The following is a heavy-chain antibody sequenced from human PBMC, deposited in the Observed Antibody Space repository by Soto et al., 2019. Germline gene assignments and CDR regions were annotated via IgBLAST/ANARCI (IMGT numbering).Heavy chain of an antibody. CDR2: IYYSGST. D-gene: IGHD3-22*01. J-gene: IGHJ5*02. CDR3: ARVTPRDYYDSSGWLFDP. Sequence: SETLSLTCTVSGGSISSGGYYWSWIRQHPGKGLEWIGYIYYSGSTYYNPSLKSRVTISVDTSKNQFSLKLSSVTAADTAVYYCARVTPRDYYDSSGWLFDPWGQGTLVIVSS. CDR1: GGSISSGGYY. V-gene: IGHV4-31*03.